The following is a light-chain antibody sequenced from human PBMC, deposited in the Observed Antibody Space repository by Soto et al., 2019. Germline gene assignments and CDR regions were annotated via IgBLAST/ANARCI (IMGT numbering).Light chain of an antibody. CDR2: EDN. CDR1: SGSIASNY. J-gene: IGLJ1*01. Sequence: NFMLTQPHSVSESPGKTVTISCTRSSGSIASNYVQWYQQRPGSAPTTVIYEDNQRPSGVPDWFSGSIDSSSNSASLTISGLKTEDEADYYCQSYDSSNSYVFGTGTKLTVL. V-gene: IGLV6-57*03. CDR3: QSYDSSNSYV.